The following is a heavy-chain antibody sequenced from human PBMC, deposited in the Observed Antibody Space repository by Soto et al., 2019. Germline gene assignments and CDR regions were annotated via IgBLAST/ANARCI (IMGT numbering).Heavy chain of an antibody. D-gene: IGHD1-1*01. V-gene: IGHV3-23*01. CDR2: VTVTGSST. CDR3: AGQRTYAGWFDP. CDR1: AISFNTYG. Sequence: EGSLRLSCAASAISFNTYGVTWVRQAPGKGLEWVSTVTVTGSSTYYADSVKGRFTISRDRSNYTVSLLLNSLRVEDTAIYYCAGQRTYAGWFDPCVQGTPVTVPS. J-gene: IGHJ5*02.